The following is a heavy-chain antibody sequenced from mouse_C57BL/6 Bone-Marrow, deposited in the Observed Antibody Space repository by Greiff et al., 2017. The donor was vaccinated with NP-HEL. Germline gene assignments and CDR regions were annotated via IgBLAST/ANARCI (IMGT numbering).Heavy chain of an antibody. CDR1: GYEFSNYW. CDR3: ARGAY. CDR2: IYPGDGDT. Sequence: VQLVESGAELVKSGASVKISCKASGYEFSNYWMNWVKQRPGKGLEWIGQIYPGDGDTNYNGKFKDKATLTADKSSSTAYMQLSRLTSEDSAVYFCARGAYWGQGTLVTVSA. J-gene: IGHJ3*01. V-gene: IGHV1-80*01.